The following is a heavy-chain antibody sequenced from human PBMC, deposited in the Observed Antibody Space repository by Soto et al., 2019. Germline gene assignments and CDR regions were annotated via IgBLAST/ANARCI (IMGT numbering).Heavy chain of an antibody. V-gene: IGHV4-59*01. CDR2: ISYSGGT. CDR1: GASISSYY. J-gene: IGHJ4*02. D-gene: IGHD6-19*01. Sequence: QVQLQESGPGLVKPSETLSLTCTVSGASISSYYWSWIRQSPGKGLEWIGYISYSGGTNYNPSLRGRVTLSLDTSKNQFSLKLNSLTAEDTAMYYCARGERLGLDYWGQGTLVTVSS. CDR3: ARGERLGLDY.